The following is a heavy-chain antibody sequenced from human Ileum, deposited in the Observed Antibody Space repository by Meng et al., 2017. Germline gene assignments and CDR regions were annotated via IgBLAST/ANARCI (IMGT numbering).Heavy chain of an antibody. Sequence: GESLKISCAASGFTFSDYAMSWVRQAPGQGLEWVAIIKEDGSEKYYLDSVKGRFTISRDNAKSSLDLQMTSLRAEDTAVYYCARDRAWGRTDYWGQGTLVTVSS. D-gene: IGHD7-27*01. J-gene: IGHJ4*02. V-gene: IGHV3-7*01. CDR3: ARDRAWGRTDY. CDR1: GFTFSDYA. CDR2: IKEDGSEK.